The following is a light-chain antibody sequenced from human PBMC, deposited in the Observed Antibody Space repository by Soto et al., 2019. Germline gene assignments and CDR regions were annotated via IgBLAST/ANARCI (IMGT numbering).Light chain of an antibody. J-gene: IGKJ1*01. CDR3: QQLDSYPRT. V-gene: IGKV1-9*01. Sequence: MQLTQSPSSLSASVGYRVTITCRASQGISSYLAWYQQKPGKAPNLLIYAASTLQSGVPSRFSGSGSGTDFTLTISSLQPEDFATYYCQQLDSYPRTFGQGTKVEIK. CDR2: AAS. CDR1: QGISSY.